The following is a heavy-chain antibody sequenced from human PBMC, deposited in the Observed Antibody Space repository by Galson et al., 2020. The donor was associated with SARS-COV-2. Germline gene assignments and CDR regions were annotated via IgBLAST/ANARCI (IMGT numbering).Heavy chain of an antibody. CDR2: IYTSGST. CDR1: GGSISSGSYY. CDR3: ARGSRGILRHIVVVTNPGAFDI. V-gene: IGHV4-61*02. Sequence: SENLSLTCTVSGGSISSGSYYWSWIRQPAGKGLEWIGRIYTSGSTNYNPSLKSRVTISVDTSKNQFSLKLSSVTAADTAVYYCARGSRGILRHIVVVTNPGAFDIWGQGTMVTVSS. D-gene: IGHD2-21*02. J-gene: IGHJ3*02.